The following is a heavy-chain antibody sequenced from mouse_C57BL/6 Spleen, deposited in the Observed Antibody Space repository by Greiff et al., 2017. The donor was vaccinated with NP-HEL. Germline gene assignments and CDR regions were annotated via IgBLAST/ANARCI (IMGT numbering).Heavy chain of an antibody. D-gene: IGHD1-1*01. CDR3: SLYYGSRFDY. CDR1: GYTFTDYN. J-gene: IGHJ2*01. V-gene: IGHV1-22*01. CDR2: INPNNGGT. Sequence: VQLQQSGPELVKPGASVKMSCKASGYTFTDYNMHWVKQSHGKSLEWIGYINPNNGGTSYNQKFKGKATLTVNTSSSTAYMELRSLTSEDSAVYYCSLYYGSRFDYWGQGTTLTVSS.